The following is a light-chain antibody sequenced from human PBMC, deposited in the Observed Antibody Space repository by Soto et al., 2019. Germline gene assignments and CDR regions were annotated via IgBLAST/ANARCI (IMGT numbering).Light chain of an antibody. CDR2: AAS. Sequence: DIQLTQSPSFLSASVGDRVTITCRASQDISSYLAWYQQKPGKAPKLLIYAASTLQSGVPSSFSGSGSGTEFPLTISSLQPEDFATYYCQQLNSYPLTFGGGTKVEIK. V-gene: IGKV1-9*01. J-gene: IGKJ4*01. CDR3: QQLNSYPLT. CDR1: QDISSY.